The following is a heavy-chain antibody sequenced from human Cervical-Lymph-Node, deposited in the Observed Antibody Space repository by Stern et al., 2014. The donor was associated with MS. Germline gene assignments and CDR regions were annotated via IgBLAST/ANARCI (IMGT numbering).Heavy chain of an antibody. CDR2: IYYSGST. CDR3: ARGAADGPDY. CDR1: GGSISSYY. D-gene: IGHD6-25*01. J-gene: IGHJ4*02. V-gene: IGHV4-59*01. Sequence: QVQLLESGPGLAKPSETLSLTCTVSGGSISSYYWSWIRQPPGKGLEWIGYIYYSGSTNCNPSLKSRVTISVDTSKNQFSLKLSSVTAADTAVYYCARGAADGPDYWGQGTLVTVSS.